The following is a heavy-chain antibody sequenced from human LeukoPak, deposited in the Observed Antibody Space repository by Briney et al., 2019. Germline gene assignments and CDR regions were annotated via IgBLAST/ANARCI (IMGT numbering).Heavy chain of an antibody. Sequence: GASVKVSCKVSGYTLTELSMHWVRQAPGKGLEWMGGFDPEDGETIYAQKFQGRVTMTEDTSTDTAYMELSSLRSEDTVVYYCATFRYYYDSSGYKYWGQGTLVTVSS. CDR2: FDPEDGET. V-gene: IGHV1-24*01. D-gene: IGHD3-22*01. J-gene: IGHJ4*02. CDR3: ATFRYYYDSSGYKY. CDR1: GYTLTELS.